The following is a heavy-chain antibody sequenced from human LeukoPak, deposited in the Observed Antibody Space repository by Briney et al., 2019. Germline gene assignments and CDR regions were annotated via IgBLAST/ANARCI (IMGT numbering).Heavy chain of an antibody. CDR2: FYYSGTT. V-gene: IGHV4-59*08. J-gene: IGHJ3*02. Sequence: SETLSLTCTVSGGSISSYYWSWIRQPPGKGLEWIGYFYYSGTTNYNPSLKTRVTISVDTSKNQFSLKLSSVTAADTAVYYCARALRADAFDIWGQGTMVTVSS. CDR3: ARALRADAFDI. CDR1: GGSISSYY.